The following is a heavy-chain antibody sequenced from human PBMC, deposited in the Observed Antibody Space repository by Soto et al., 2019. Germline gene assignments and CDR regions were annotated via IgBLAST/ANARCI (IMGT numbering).Heavy chain of an antibody. J-gene: IGHJ6*03. CDR1: GFTVSSNY. CDR3: ARRLEPPYYYYYMDV. D-gene: IGHD1-1*01. V-gene: IGHV3-66*01. Sequence: PGGSLRLSCAASGFTVSSNYMSRVRQAPGKGLEWVSVIYSGGSTYYADSVKGRFTISRDNSKNTLYLQMNSLRAEDTAVYYCARRLEPPYYYYYMDVWGKGTTVTVSS. CDR2: IYSGGST.